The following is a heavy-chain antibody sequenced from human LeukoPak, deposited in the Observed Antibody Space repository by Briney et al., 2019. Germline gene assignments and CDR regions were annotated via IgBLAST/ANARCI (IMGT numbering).Heavy chain of an antibody. V-gene: IGHV1-18*01. Sequence: ASVKVSCKASGYTFTSYGISWVRQAPGQGLEWMGWISAYNGNTNYAQKLQGRVTMTTDTFTSTAYMELRSLRSDDTAVYYCARPSRIADAFDIWGQGTMVTVSS. D-gene: IGHD2/OR15-2a*01. J-gene: IGHJ3*02. CDR2: ISAYNGNT. CDR1: GYTFTSYG. CDR3: ARPSRIADAFDI.